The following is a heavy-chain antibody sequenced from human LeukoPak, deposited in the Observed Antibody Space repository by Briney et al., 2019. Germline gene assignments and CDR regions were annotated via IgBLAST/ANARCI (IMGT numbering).Heavy chain of an antibody. CDR2: INPNSGGT. CDR1: GYTFTGYY. Sequence: GASVKVSCKASGYTFTGYYMHWVRQAPGQGLEWMGWINPNSGGTNYAQKLQGRVTMTTDTSTSTAYMELRSLRSDDTAVYYCARDYYDSSGYAYYFDYWGQGTLVTVSS. J-gene: IGHJ4*02. CDR3: ARDYYDSSGYAYYFDY. V-gene: IGHV1-2*02. D-gene: IGHD3-22*01.